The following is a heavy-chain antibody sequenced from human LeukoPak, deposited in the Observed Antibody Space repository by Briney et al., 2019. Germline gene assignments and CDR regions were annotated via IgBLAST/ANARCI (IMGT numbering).Heavy chain of an antibody. CDR1: GYTFTSYG. CDR3: ARGPPEGGSGGFGY. V-gene: IGHV1-18*01. Sequence: ASVKVSCKASGYTFTSYGISGVRQAPGQGLEWMGWSSAYNGTTNYAQALQGRVTMTTDTSTSTAYMGLRSLRSDDTAVYYCARGPPEGGSGGFGYWGQGTLVTVSS. CDR2: SSAYNGTT. D-gene: IGHD2-15*01. J-gene: IGHJ4*02.